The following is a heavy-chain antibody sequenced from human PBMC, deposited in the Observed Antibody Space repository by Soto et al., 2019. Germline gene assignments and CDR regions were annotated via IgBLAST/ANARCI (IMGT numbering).Heavy chain of an antibody. J-gene: IGHJ4*02. CDR3: AKINGDSLFFDY. V-gene: IGHV4-4*02. CDR1: GDSIRSSHW. D-gene: IGHD4-17*01. CDR2: TFHSGST. Sequence: SETLSLTCAVSGDSIRSSHWWSWVRQPPGKGLERIGETFHSGSTTYNPSLRRRVTISADKSKNQFSLRLTSVIAADTAVYYCAKINGDSLFFDYWGQGALVTVSS.